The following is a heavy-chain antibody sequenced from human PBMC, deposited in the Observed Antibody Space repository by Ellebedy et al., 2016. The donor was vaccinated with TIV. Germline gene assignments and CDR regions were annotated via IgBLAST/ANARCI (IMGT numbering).Heavy chain of an antibody. Sequence: GESLKISCAASGFAFSNYPMHWVRQAPGKGLEWVAVIAYDGNDEYYADSVKGRFTISRDNSKNTLYLQMISLRPEDTAVYFCARDDYYGSGTDYWGQGTLVSVSS. V-gene: IGHV3-30*01. J-gene: IGHJ4*02. CDR2: IAYDGNDE. CDR1: GFAFSNYP. D-gene: IGHD3-10*01. CDR3: ARDDYYGSGTDY.